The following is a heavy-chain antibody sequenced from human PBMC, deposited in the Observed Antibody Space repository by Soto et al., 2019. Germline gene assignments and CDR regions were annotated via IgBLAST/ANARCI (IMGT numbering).Heavy chain of an antibody. CDR3: ARDQGEDVRANYDFWSAYYMDV. Sequence: GGSLRLSCAASELTFKTYVITWVRQAPGRGPEWVSSISIDGVTYYADSVKGRFTISRDRSKNTVFLQMNSLRAEDTALYYCARDQGEDVRANYDFWSAYYMDVWGKGTTVTVSS. J-gene: IGHJ6*03. CDR2: ISIDGVT. D-gene: IGHD3-3*01. V-gene: IGHV3-23*01. CDR1: ELTFKTYV.